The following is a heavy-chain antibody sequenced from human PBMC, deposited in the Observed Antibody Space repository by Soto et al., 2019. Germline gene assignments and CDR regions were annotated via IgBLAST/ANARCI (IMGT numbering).Heavy chain of an antibody. D-gene: IGHD5-18*01. J-gene: IGHJ2*01. CDR2: INSNGGRT. Sequence: EVQLLESGGGLVQPGDSLRLSCAASGFTFSTYTMTWVRQSPGKGLEWLSSINSNGGRTYYADSVKGRFTISRDNSKNTLYLYMNSPRGEDTAVYFCAKAMVNWYFDVWGRGTLVTVS. CDR3: AKAMVNWYFDV. CDR1: GFTFSTYT. V-gene: IGHV3-23*01.